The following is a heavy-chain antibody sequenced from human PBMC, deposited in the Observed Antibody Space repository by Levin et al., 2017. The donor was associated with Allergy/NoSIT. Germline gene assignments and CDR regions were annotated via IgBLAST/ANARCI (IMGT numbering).Heavy chain of an antibody. D-gene: IGHD2-15*01. Sequence: HASETLSLTCAASGFTFTDNWMHWVRQAPGKGLVWVSRINGDGTSTNYADSVKGRFTISRDNAKNMLYLQMTSLRVEDTAVYYCGRGSGVGDYRGQGTLVTVSS. V-gene: IGHV3-74*01. CDR2: INGDGTST. CDR1: GFTFTDNW. CDR3: GRGSGVGDY. J-gene: IGHJ4*02.